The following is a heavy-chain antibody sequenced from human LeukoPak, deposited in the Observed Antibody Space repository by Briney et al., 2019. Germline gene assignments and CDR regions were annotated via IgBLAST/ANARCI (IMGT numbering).Heavy chain of an antibody. D-gene: IGHD5-18*01. CDR2: IYPGDSDT. V-gene: IGHV5-51*01. J-gene: IGHJ4*02. Sequence: GESLKISCKGSGYRFTSYWIGWVRQMPGKGLEWMGIIYPGDSDTKYSPSFRGQVTISADKSVSTAYLQWSSLKASDTAMYYCARRETGQLFIDYWGQGTLVTVSS. CDR1: GYRFTSYW. CDR3: ARRETGQLFIDY.